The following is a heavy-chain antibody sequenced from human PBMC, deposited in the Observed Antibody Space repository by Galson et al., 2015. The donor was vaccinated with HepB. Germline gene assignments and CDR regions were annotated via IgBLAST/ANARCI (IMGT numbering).Heavy chain of an antibody. CDR2: IDPSDSYT. CDR3: ARFRYDSSGYEYYYYMDV. Sequence: QSGAEVKKPGESLRISCKGSGYSFTSYWISWVRQMPGKGLEWMGRIDPSDSYTNYSPSFQGHVTISADKSISTAYLQWSSLKASDTAMYYCARFRYDSSGYEYYYYMDVWGKGTTVTVSS. D-gene: IGHD3-22*01. V-gene: IGHV5-10-1*01. J-gene: IGHJ6*03. CDR1: GYSFTSYW.